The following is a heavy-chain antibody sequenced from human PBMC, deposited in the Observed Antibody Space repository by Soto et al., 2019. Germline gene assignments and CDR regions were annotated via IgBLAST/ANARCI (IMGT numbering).Heavy chain of an antibody. V-gene: IGHV1-69*01. CDR2: IIPILGSP. CDR1: GGSFRRYA. CDR3: ASRDRVEAFDI. J-gene: IGHJ3*02. Sequence: QVQLVQSGAEVKKPGSSVRVSCKVSGGSFRRYAITWVRQAPGQGLEWMGGIIPILGSPNYAQRFQDRVSITADESTSTTYMDLRSLRSEDAAVYYCASRDRVEAFDIWGQGTGVTVSS.